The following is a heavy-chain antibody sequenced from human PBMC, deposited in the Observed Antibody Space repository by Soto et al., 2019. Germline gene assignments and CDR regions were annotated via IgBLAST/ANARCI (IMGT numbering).Heavy chain of an antibody. CDR2: IIPIFGTA. CDR1: GVTFSSYA. J-gene: IGHJ6*02. D-gene: IGHD6-19*01. CDR3: ARAIPRIAVAGPPGYYGMDV. Sequence: SVKVSCKASGVTFSSYAISWVRQAPGQGLEWMGGIIPIFGTANYAQKFQGRVTITADESTSTAYMELSSLRSEDTAVYYCARAIPRIAVAGPPGYYGMDVWGQGTTVTVS. V-gene: IGHV1-69*13.